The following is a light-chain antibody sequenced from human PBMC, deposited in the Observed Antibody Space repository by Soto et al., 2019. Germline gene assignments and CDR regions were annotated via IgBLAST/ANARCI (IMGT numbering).Light chain of an antibody. CDR1: QSVTSNY. CDR2: GAS. CDR3: RQYGSSPRT. Sequence: EIVLTQSPGTLSLSPGERATLSCRASQSVTSNYLGWYQQKPGQAPRLLIYGASSRATGIPDRISGSGSGTDFTLSISRLEPEDFAVYYCRQYGSSPRTFGQGTKVEIK. V-gene: IGKV3-20*01. J-gene: IGKJ1*01.